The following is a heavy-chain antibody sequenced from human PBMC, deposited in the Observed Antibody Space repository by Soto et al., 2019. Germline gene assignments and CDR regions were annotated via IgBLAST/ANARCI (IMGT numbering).Heavy chain of an antibody. CDR2: ISADNGHT. Sequence: QVQLVQSGAEVKKPGASVKVSCKASGYTFTSYRISWVRQAPGQGLEWMGWISADNGHTNYAQKLQGRVTMTTDTSTSTAYMELRSLRSDDTAVDYGAREDLEGRYFDRFDYWGQGTLVTVSS. CDR1: GYTFTSYR. D-gene: IGHD3-9*01. CDR3: AREDLEGRYFDRFDY. V-gene: IGHV1-18*01. J-gene: IGHJ4*02.